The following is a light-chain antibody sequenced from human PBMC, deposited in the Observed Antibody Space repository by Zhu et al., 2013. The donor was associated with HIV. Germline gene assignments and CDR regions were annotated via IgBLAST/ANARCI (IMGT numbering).Light chain of an antibody. J-gene: IGKJ4*01. Sequence: DIQMTQSPSSLSASVGDRVTITCRASQGISNYLAWYQQRPGKVPKLLLYAASTLQSGVPSRFSGSGSGTEFTLTISSLQPEDVATYYCQNYNSAPLTFGEGPRWRSN. CDR2: AAS. V-gene: IGKV1-27*01. CDR1: QGISNY. CDR3: QNYNSAPLT.